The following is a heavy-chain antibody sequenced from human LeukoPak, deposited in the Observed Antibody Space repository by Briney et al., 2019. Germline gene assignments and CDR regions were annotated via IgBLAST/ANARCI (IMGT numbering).Heavy chain of an antibody. V-gene: IGHV4-59*12. CDR1: GGSISSYY. Sequence: NPSETLSLTCTVSGGSISSYYWSWIRQPPGKGLEWIGYIYHSGSTKYNPSLKSRVTISVDTSKNQFSLKLSSVTAADTAVYYCARVSYYDILAGYSRGHYFDYWGQGTLVTVSS. CDR3: ARVSYYDILAGYSRGHYFDY. D-gene: IGHD3-9*01. J-gene: IGHJ4*02. CDR2: IYHSGST.